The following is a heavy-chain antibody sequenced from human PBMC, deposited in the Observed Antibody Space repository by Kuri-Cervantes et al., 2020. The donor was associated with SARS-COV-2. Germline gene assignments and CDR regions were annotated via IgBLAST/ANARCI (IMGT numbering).Heavy chain of an antibody. J-gene: IGHJ4*02. D-gene: IGHD3-3*01. CDR3: TRDDFWSGYYRD. V-gene: IGHV3-49*04. CDR2: IRSKAYGGTT. CDR1: GFTFGDYA. Sequence: GESLKISCTASGFTFGDYAMSWVRQAPGKGLEWVGFIRSKAYGGTTEYAASVKGRFTISRGDSKSIAYLQMNSLKTEDTAVYYCTRDDFWSGYYRDWGQGTLVTVSS.